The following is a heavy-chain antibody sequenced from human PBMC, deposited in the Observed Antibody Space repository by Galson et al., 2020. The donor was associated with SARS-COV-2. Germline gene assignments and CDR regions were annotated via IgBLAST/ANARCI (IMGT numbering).Heavy chain of an antibody. D-gene: IGHD2-2*01. V-gene: IGHV4-30-2*06. Sequence: ASDTLSLTRTVPGGSVSGDGDARSWVRQSPGTGPEWIGYVSRSGRTSYNPSLKTRISMSRDRSENQFSLELTTVTAVDTAMYYCVRTQAAYCSSFGCIFYFASLCRGALVTVSS. CDR1: GGSVSGDGDA. CDR2: VSRSGRT. CDR3: VRTQAAYCSSFGCIFYFAS. J-gene: IGHJ4*02.